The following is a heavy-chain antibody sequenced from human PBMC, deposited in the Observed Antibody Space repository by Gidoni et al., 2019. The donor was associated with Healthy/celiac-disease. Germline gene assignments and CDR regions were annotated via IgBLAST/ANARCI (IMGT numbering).Heavy chain of an antibody. CDR2: IYPGDSAT. Sequence: IGCVRQMPGKGLEWTGIIYPGDSATGYSPSFQGQVTISADKSSSTAYLQWSSLKAADTAMYYCARQYYDILAGYYNDWFDPWGHGTLVTVSS. D-gene: IGHD3-9*01. CDR3: ARQYYDILAGYYNDWFDP. V-gene: IGHV5-51*01. J-gene: IGHJ5*02.